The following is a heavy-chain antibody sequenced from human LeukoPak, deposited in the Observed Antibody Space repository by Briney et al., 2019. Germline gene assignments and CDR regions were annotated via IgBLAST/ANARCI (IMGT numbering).Heavy chain of an antibody. CDR1: GGSSCWFY. CDR3: STGRDQSEGGDY. V-gene: IGHV4-34*01. CDR2: IHPSGST. J-gene: IGHJ4*02. Sequence: SETLSLTCTIYGGSSCWFYWSCIPQPPGKGLEWIGEIHPSGSTNFNPSLKSRVSISVDTSKNQFSLILTSVTAADTGLYYSSTGRDQSEGGDYWGQGTVVTVSS. D-gene: IGHD1-26*01.